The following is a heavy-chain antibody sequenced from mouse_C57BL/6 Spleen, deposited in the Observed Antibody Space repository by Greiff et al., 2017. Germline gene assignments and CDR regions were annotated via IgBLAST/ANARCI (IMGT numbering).Heavy chain of an antibody. CDR2: ISPGDGDT. J-gene: IGHJ4*01. CDR3: ARPYAMDY. Sequence: QVQLQQSGPELVKPGASVKISCKASGYAFSSSWMNWVKQRPGKGLEWIGRISPGDGDTNYNGKFKGQATLTADKSSSTAYMQLSSLTSEDSAVYFCARPYAMDYWGQGTSVTVSS. V-gene: IGHV1-82*01. CDR1: GYAFSSSW.